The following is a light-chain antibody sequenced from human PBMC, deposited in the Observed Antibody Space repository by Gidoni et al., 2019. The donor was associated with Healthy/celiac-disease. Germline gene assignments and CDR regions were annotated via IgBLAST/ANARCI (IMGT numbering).Light chain of an antibody. CDR2: DVS. CDR3: SSYTSSSTRLYV. J-gene: IGLJ1*01. V-gene: IGLV2-14*01. Sequence: QSALTQPASVSVSPGQSITISCTGTSSDVGGYNYVSWYQQHPGKAPNLMIYDVSNRPSGVSNRFSGSKSGNTASLTISGLQAEDEADYYCSSYTSSSTRLYVFGTGTKVTVL. CDR1: SSDVGGYNY.